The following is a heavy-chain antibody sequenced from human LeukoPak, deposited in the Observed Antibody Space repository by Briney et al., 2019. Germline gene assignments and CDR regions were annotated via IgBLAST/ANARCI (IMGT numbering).Heavy chain of an antibody. CDR3: ARDSLSYGLVDWFDP. CDR2: ISYDGSNK. J-gene: IGHJ5*02. Sequence: GGSLRLPCAASGFTFSSYAMHWVRQAPGKGLEWVAVISYDGSNKYYADSVKGRFTISRDNSKNTLYLQMNSLRAEDTAVYYCARDSLSYGLVDWFDPWGQGTLVTVSS. CDR1: GFTFSSYA. D-gene: IGHD5-18*01. V-gene: IGHV3-30-3*01.